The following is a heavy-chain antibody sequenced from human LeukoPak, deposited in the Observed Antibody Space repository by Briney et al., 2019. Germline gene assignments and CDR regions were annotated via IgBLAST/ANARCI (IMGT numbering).Heavy chain of an antibody. Sequence: SETLSLTCTVSGGSISSYYWSWIRQPPGKGLEWIRYIYYSGSTNYNPSLKSRVTISVDTSKNQFSLKLSSVTAADTAVYYCARSWIHPMDPGCYFDYWGQGTLVTVPS. CDR1: GGSISSYY. CDR2: IYYSGST. J-gene: IGHJ4*02. D-gene: IGHD5-18*01. V-gene: IGHV4-59*01. CDR3: ARSWIHPMDPGCYFDY.